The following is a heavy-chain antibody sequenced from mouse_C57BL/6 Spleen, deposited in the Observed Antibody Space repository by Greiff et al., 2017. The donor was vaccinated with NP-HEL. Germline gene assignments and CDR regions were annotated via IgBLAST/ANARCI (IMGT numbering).Heavy chain of an antibody. Sequence: EVQLQQSGPELVKPGASVKISCKASGYTFTDYYMNWVKQSHGKSLEWIGDINPNNGGTSYNQKFKGKATLTVDKSSSTAYMELRSLTSEDSAVYYCARPITTVRDAMDYWGQRTSVTVSS. CDR2: INPNNGGT. V-gene: IGHV1-26*01. D-gene: IGHD1-1*01. J-gene: IGHJ4*01. CDR3: ARPITTVRDAMDY. CDR1: GYTFTDYY.